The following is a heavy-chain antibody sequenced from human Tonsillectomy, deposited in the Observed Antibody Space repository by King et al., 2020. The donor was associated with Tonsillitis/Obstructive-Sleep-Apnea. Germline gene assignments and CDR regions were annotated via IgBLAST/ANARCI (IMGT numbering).Heavy chain of an antibody. Sequence: EEQLVQSGAEVKKPGESLKISCPPPPPPPPPPPPPPPPPPPPPPPPPPPPPYPGDSDTRYSPSFQGQVTISADKSISTAYLQWSSLKASDTAMYYCARLELDISIQNADIWGQGTMVTVSS. J-gene: IGHJ3*02. D-gene: IGHD2-2*03. CDR3: ARLELDISIQNADI. V-gene: IGHV5-51*01. CDR2: PYPGDSDT. CDR1: PPPPPPPP.